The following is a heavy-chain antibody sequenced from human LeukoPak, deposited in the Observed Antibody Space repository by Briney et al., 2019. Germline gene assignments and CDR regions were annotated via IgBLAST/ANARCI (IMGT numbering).Heavy chain of an antibody. CDR3: ARSGVTTIPNFDY. CDR1: GYTFTGYY. D-gene: IGHD5-12*01. Sequence: ASVKVSCKASGYTFTGYYIHWVRQAPGQGLEWMVWINPNSGATNSVQKFQGRVTMTRDTSISTAYMELNGLRSDDTAVYYCARSGVTTIPNFDYWGRGTLVTVSS. V-gene: IGHV1-2*02. CDR2: INPNSGAT. J-gene: IGHJ4*02.